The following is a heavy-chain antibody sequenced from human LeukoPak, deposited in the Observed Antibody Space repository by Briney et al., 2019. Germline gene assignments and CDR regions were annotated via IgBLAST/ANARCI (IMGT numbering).Heavy chain of an antibody. D-gene: IGHD3-22*01. J-gene: IGHJ4*02. CDR3: ARMFGRYYDSSGYLDY. CDR2: ISAYNGNT. CDR1: GYTFTSYG. V-gene: IGHV1-18*01. Sequence: WASVKVSCKASGYTFTSYGISWVRQAPGQGLEWMGWISAYNGNTNYAQKLQGRVTMTTDTSTSTAYMELRSLRSDDTAIYYCARMFGRYYDSSGYLDYWGQGTLVTVSS.